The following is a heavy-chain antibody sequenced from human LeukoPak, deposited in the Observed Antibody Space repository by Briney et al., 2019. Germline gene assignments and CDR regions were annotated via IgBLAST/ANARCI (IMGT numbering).Heavy chain of an antibody. CDR2: ISSSGRYI. CDR3: ARDQTMIVED. J-gene: IGHJ4*02. V-gene: IGHV3-21*01. D-gene: IGHD3-22*01. Sequence: GGSLRLSCAASGFTFSSYWMHWVRQAPGKGLEWVSSISSSGRYIYYADSVKGRFTISRDNAKNSLYLQMNSLRAEDTAVYYCARDQTMIVEDWGQGTLVTVSS. CDR1: GFTFSSYW.